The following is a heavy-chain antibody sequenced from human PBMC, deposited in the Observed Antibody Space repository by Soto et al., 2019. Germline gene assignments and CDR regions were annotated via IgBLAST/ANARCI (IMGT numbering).Heavy chain of an antibody. J-gene: IGHJ6*02. CDR3: ARSEEDSDYYYYGLDV. Sequence: SQTFSLTCVISGDTVSSSRDPVNLVRQSPSRGLEWLGRTYSRSRWYSVFEVSVRGRIVINADTSKNQFSLQLNSVTPEDTAVYFCARSEEDSDYYYYGLDVWGQGTTVTVTS. CDR2: TYSRSRWYS. V-gene: IGHV6-1*01. CDR1: GDTVSSSRDP. D-gene: IGHD2-15*01.